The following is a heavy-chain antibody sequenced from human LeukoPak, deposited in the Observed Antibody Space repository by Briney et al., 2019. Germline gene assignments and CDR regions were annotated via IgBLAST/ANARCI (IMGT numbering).Heavy chain of an antibody. CDR3: AKDLYSGWYYYFDY. CDR2: ISGSGGST. CDR1: GFTSSSYA. J-gene: IGHJ4*02. V-gene: IGHV3-23*01. Sequence: GGSLRLSWAASGFTSSSYAMSWVRQAPGKGLEWVSAISGSGGSTYYADSVKGRFTISRDNSKNTLYLQMNSLRAEDTAVYCCAKDLYSGWYYYFDYWGQGTLVTVSS. D-gene: IGHD6-19*01.